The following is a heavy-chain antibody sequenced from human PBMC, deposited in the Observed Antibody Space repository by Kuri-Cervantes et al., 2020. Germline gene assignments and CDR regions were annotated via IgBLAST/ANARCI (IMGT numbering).Heavy chain of an antibody. CDR3: ARDDYGDY. V-gene: IGHV4-59*01. CDR2: IYYSGST. Sequence: WKTLSLTCTVSGGSISSYYWSWIRQPPGKGLEWIGYIYYSGSTNYNPSLKSRVTISVDTSKNQFSLKLSSVTAADTAVYYCARDDYGDYWGQGTLVTVSS. J-gene: IGHJ4*02. CDR1: GGSISSYY.